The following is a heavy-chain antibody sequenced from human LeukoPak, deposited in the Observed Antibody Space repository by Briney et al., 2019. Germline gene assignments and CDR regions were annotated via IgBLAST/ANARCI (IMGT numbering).Heavy chain of an antibody. J-gene: IGHJ4*02. CDR2: VWNDGKKK. V-gene: IGHV3-33*01. CDR3: VRVGSGSFNNWSLDY. CDR1: GFTFRNYG. Sequence: QTGGSLRLSCAASGFTFRNYGIHWVRQAPGKGLEWVATVWNDGKKKCYAESVKGRFTVSKDNSKNMVYLQMTTLRAEDTAVYYCVRVGSGSFNNWSLDYWGQGTLVTVSS. D-gene: IGHD3-10*01.